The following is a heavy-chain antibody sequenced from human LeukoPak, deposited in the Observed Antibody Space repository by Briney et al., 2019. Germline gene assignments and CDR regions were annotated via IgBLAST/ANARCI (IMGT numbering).Heavy chain of an antibody. CDR2: IYHSGST. J-gene: IGHJ5*02. CDR1: GGSISSSSYY. Sequence: SETLSLTCTVSGGSISSSSYYWGWIRQPPGKGLEWIGSIYHSGSTYYNPSLKSRVTISVDTSKNQFSLKLSSVTAADTAVYYCALTTGDWNYFRGSWFDPWGQGTLVTVSS. CDR3: ALTTGDWNYFRGSWFDP. D-gene: IGHD1-7*01. V-gene: IGHV4-39*07.